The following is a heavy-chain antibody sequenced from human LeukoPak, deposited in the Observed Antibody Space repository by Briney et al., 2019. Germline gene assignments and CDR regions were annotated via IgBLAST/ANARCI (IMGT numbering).Heavy chain of an antibody. J-gene: IGHJ3*02. CDR2: INPNSGGT. V-gene: IGHV1-2*02. Sequence: ASVKVSCKASGYTFTGCYMHWVRQAPGQGLEWMGWINPNSGGTNYAQKFQGRATMTRDTSISTAYMELSRLRSDDTAVYYCAREGRGYCSGGSCVDAFDIWGQGTMVTVSS. CDR3: AREGRGYCSGGSCVDAFDI. D-gene: IGHD2-15*01. CDR1: GYTFTGCY.